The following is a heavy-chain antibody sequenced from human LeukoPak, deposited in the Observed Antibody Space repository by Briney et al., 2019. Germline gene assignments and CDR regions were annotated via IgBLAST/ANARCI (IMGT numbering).Heavy chain of an antibody. D-gene: IGHD6-6*01. J-gene: IGHJ5*02. CDR3: ARRSIAARPGYNWFDP. CDR2: IYPGDSDT. Sequence: GESLKISCKGSGYSFTSYWIGWVRQMPGKGLEWKGIIYPGDSDTRYSPSFQGQVTISAAKSISTAYLQWSSLKASDTAMYYCARRSIAARPGYNWFDPWGQGTLVTVSS. V-gene: IGHV5-51*01. CDR1: GYSFTSYW.